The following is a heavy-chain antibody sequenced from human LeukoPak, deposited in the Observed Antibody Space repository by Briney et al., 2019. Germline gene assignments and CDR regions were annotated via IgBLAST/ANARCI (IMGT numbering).Heavy chain of an antibody. V-gene: IGHV4-59*01. CDR1: GGSISSYY. J-gene: IGHJ4*02. CDR2: IYYSGST. CDR3: ARGRLGGSGSYYNVLDY. D-gene: IGHD3-10*01. Sequence: PSETLSLTCSVSGGSISSYYWSWIPQSPGKGLEWIGYIYYSGSTNYNPSLKSRVTISVDTSRNQFSLKLSSVTAADTAVYYCARGRLGGSGSYYNVLDYWGQGTLVTVSS.